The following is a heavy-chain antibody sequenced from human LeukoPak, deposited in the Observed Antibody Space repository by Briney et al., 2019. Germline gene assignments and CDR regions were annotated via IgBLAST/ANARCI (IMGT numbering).Heavy chain of an antibody. J-gene: IGHJ3*02. CDR2: IPYDGSDK. CDR1: GFSFSSYA. Sequence: GRSLRLSCAASGFSFSSYAMHWVRQAPGKGLEWVAVIPYDGSDKYYADSVKGRLTISRDNSKNTLYLQMNSLRAEDTAVYYCAKVGYYGSGSEAFDIWGQGTMVTVSS. D-gene: IGHD3-10*01. V-gene: IGHV3-30-3*01. CDR3: AKVGYYGSGSEAFDI.